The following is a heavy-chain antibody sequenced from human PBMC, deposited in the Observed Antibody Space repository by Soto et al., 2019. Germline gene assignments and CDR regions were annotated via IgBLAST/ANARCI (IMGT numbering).Heavy chain of an antibody. J-gene: IGHJ6*02. CDR1: GFTFSSYG. V-gene: IGHV3-30*18. D-gene: IGHD6-6*01. Sequence: QVQLVESGGGVVQPGRSLRLSCAASGFTFSSYGMHWVRQAPGKGLEWVAVISYDGSNKYYADSVKGRFTISRDNSKNTLYLQMNSLRAEDTAVYYCAKERIAARPGYYYYGMDVWGQGTTVTVSS. CDR2: ISYDGSNK. CDR3: AKERIAARPGYYYYGMDV.